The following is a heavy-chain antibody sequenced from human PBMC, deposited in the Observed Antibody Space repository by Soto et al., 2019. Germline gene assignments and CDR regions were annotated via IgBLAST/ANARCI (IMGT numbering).Heavy chain of an antibody. CDR3: ARSVGGSNANFDY. J-gene: IGHJ4*02. CDR2: MNPDSGNR. Sequence: QVQLVQSGAEVRTPGASVKVSCKASGYTFTSYDINWVREVTGQGPACMGWMNPDSGNRGYVQKFQGGVTMTRNTAIITAYMELSSLRSEDTAVYYCARSVGGSNANFDYWGKGTLVTVSS. CDR1: GYTFTSYD. D-gene: IGHD3-10*01. V-gene: IGHV1-8*01.